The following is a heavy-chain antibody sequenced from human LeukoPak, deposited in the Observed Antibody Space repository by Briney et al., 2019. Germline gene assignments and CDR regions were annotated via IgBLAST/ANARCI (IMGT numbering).Heavy chain of an antibody. Sequence: SQTLSLTCAISGDSVSSSASWNWIRQSPSRGLEWLGRTYYRSKWSSDYATSVKSRITINADTSKNQFSLQLSSVIPEDTAVYYCARDADSSNEWGPFDPWGQGTQVTVSS. CDR3: ARDADSSNEWGPFDP. V-gene: IGHV6-1*01. D-gene: IGHD1-1*01. CDR2: TYYRSKWSS. CDR1: GDSVSSSAS. J-gene: IGHJ5*02.